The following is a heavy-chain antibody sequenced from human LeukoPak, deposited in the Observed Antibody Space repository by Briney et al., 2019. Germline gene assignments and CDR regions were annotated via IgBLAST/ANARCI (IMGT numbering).Heavy chain of an antibody. CDR3: ATQGV. CDR1: GGSLSSYY. Sequence: SETLSLTCTVSGGSLSSYYWRWIRQPARKGLESIGRIYTSGSTNYNPSLKSRVTMSVDTSKNQFSLKLSSVTAADTAVYYCATQGVWGQGTMVTVSS. J-gene: IGHJ3*01. V-gene: IGHV4-4*07. CDR2: IYTSGST.